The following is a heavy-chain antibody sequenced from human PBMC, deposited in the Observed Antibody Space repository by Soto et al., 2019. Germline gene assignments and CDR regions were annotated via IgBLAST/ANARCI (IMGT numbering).Heavy chain of an antibody. CDR1: GYTFTSYD. CDR2: MNPNSGNT. V-gene: IGHV1-8*01. J-gene: IGHJ5*02. D-gene: IGHD3-9*01. CDR3: ARVSSYYDILTGPADWFDP. Sequence: GASVKVSCKASGYTFTSYDINWVRQATGQGLEWMGWMNPNSGNTGYAQKFQGRVTMTRNTSISTAYMELSSLRSEDTAVYYCARVSSYYDILTGPADWFDPWGQGTLVTVSS.